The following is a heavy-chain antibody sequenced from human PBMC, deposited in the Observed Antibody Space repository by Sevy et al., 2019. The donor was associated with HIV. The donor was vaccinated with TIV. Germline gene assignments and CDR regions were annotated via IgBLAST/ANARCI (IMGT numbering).Heavy chain of an antibody. J-gene: IGHJ4*02. Sequence: GGSLRLSCAASGFKFDDYAMHWVRQAPGKGLEWVSGLSWNGDTIGYAYSVKGRFIISRDNAKNSLYLQMDSLRAEDTALYYCAKGDTSSWFPFFDFWGQGTLVTVSS. CDR2: LSWNGDTI. CDR3: AKGDTSSWFPFFDF. D-gene: IGHD6-13*01. CDR1: GFKFDDYA. V-gene: IGHV3-9*01.